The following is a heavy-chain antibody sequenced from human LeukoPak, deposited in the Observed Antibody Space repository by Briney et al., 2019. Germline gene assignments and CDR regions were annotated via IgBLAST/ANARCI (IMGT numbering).Heavy chain of an antibody. CDR2: ISSSSSYI. V-gene: IGHV3-21*01. J-gene: IGHJ4*02. CDR1: GFTFSSYS. Sequence: GGSLRLSCAASGFTFSSYSMNWVRQAPGKGLEWVSSISSSSSYIYYADSVKGRFTISRDNAKNSLYLQMNSLRVEDTAVYYCARTRTTVTKYYFDYWGQGTLVTVSS. D-gene: IGHD4-11*01. CDR3: ARTRTTVTKYYFDY.